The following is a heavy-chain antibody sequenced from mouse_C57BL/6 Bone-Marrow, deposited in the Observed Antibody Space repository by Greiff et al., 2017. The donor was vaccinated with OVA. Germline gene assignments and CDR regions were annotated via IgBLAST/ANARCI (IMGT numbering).Heavy chain of an antibody. CDR1: GYTFTSYW. Sequence: QVQLQQPGPELVKPGASVKLSCKASGYTFTSYWMHWVKQRPGQGLEWIGNINPSNGGTNYNEKFKSKATLTVDKSSSTAYMQLSSLTSEDSAVYYCARWGTRYWYFDVWGTGTTVTVSS. CDR2: INPSNGGT. V-gene: IGHV1-53*01. D-gene: IGHD3-1*01. J-gene: IGHJ1*03. CDR3: ARWGTRYWYFDV.